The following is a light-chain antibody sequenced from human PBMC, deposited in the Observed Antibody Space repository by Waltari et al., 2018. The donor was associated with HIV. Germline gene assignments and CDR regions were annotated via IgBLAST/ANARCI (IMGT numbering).Light chain of an antibody. Sequence: QSALTQPASVSGSPGQSITISCTGTSSDVGSYNLVSWYQKHPGKAPKLMIYEVSKRPSGVSNRFSGSKSGNTASLTISGLQAEDEADYYCCSYVGWSTILYVFGTGTKVTVL. CDR3: CSYVGWSTILYV. V-gene: IGLV2-23*02. CDR2: EVS. CDR1: SSDVGSYNL. J-gene: IGLJ1*01.